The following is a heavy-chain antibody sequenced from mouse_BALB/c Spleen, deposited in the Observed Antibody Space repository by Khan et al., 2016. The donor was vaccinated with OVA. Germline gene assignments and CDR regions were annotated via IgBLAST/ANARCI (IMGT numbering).Heavy chain of an antibody. CDR3: ARDYGSLYWYFDV. V-gene: IGHV3-5*02. CDR2: IYYSGTV. D-gene: IGHD1-1*01. J-gene: IGHJ1*01. Sequence: VQLQESGPGLVKPSQTVSLTCTVTGISITSGNYRWSWIRQFPGNKLEWIGNIYYSGTVTYNPSLTSRTTITRDTSKNQFFLEMNSLTAEDTATYYCARDYGSLYWYFDVWSAGTTVTVSS. CDR1: GISITSGNYR.